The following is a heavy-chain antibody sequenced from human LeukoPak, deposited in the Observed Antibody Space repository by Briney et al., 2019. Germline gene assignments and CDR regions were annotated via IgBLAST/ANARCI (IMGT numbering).Heavy chain of an antibody. Sequence: GGSLRLSCAASGFTFSSYAISWVRQAPGQGLEWMGGIIPIFGTANYAQKFQGRVTITADESTSTAYVELSSLRSEDTAVYYCARDRDGYNLFDYWGQGTLVTVSS. CDR2: IIPIFGTA. CDR1: GFTFSSYA. CDR3: ARDRDGYNLFDY. J-gene: IGHJ4*02. V-gene: IGHV1-69*01. D-gene: IGHD5-24*01.